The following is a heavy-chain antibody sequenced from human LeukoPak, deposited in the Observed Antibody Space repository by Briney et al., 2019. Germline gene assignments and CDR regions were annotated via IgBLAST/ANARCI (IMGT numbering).Heavy chain of an antibody. CDR3: ARDVSSTPNWEFDY. Sequence: ASVKVSCKTSGYTFADYFIHWVPQAPGQGLEYMGRINANSGGTEYQQKFQGRVTMTRDMSISTAYVEINWLISDDTAIYYCARDVSSTPNWEFDYWGQGTTVTVSS. D-gene: IGHD1-26*01. J-gene: IGHJ4*02. CDR2: INANSGGT. V-gene: IGHV1-2*06. CDR1: GYTFADYF.